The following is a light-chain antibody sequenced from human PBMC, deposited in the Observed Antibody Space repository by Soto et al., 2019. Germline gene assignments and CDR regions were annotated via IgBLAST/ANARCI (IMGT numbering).Light chain of an antibody. Sequence: AIQMTQFPSSLSASVGDRVTITCRASQDIRGDLGWYQQRPGKAPRVLIYAASSLQSGVPSRFSGSGSGTDFTLTISSLQPEDFATYYCLQDYNYPLTFGGGTKVDIK. CDR2: AAS. V-gene: IGKV1-6*01. CDR3: LQDYNYPLT. J-gene: IGKJ4*01. CDR1: QDIRGD.